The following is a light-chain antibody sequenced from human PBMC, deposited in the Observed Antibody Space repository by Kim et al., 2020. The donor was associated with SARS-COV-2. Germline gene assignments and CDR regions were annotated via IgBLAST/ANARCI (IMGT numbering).Light chain of an antibody. CDR1: QSISAW. CDR2: DAS. V-gene: IGKV1-5*01. Sequence: ASIGDRVSLTCRASQSISAWLAWYQQKPGKAPKLLIYDASSLESGVPSRFSGRGSGTEFTLTSTSLQPDDFATYYCQEYASQSPTFGQGTKVDIK. J-gene: IGKJ1*01. CDR3: QEYASQSPT.